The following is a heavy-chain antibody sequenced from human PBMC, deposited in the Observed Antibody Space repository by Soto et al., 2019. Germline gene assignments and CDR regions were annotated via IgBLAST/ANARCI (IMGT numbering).Heavy chain of an antibody. V-gene: IGHV3-66*01. J-gene: IGHJ4*02. CDR3: AREGVVAASD. CDR1: GFTVSSNY. D-gene: IGHD2-15*01. CDR2: IYSGGST. Sequence: EVQLVESGGGLVQPGGSLRLSCAASGFTVSSNYMSWVRQAPGKGLEWVSVIYSGGSTNYADSVKGRSTISRDNSKNTLYLQMTSLRAGDTGVYYCAREGVVAASDWGQGTRVTVSS.